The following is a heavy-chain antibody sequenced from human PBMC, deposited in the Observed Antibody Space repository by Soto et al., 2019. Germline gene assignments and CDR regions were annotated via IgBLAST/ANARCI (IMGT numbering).Heavy chain of an antibody. CDR1: GCTFINYH. CDR3: AKSPRGEMATD. CDR2: INTYNGMT. V-gene: IGHV1-18*01. D-gene: IGHD5-12*01. Sequence: QVQLVQSGGEVKKPGASVTVSCKASGCTFINYHITWVRQAPGQGLEWMAWINTYNGMTDYAQRFQGRVTMTRDISTSTAYMELRNLGSADTAVYFCAKSPRGEMATDWGQGTLVTVSS. J-gene: IGHJ4*02.